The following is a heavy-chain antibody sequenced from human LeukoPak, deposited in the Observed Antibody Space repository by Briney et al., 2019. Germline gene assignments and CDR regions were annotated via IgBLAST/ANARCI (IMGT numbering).Heavy chain of an antibody. D-gene: IGHD3-10*01. J-gene: IGHJ3*02. V-gene: IGHV3-53*01. CDR1: GFTFSSNY. CDR3: ARAVRGTWFGENGAFDI. Sequence: GGSLRLSCAASGFTFSSNYMSWVRQAPGKGLEGVSVTYSGGSTYYADSVKGRFTISRDNSKNTLYLQMNSLRAEDTAVYYCARAVRGTWFGENGAFDIWGQGTMVTVSS. CDR2: TYSGGST.